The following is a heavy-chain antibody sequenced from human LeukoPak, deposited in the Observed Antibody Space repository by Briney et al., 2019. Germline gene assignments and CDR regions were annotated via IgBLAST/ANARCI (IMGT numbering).Heavy chain of an antibody. J-gene: IGHJ4*02. CDR1: GYTFINYY. Sequence: ASVKVSCKASGYTFINYYMHWVRQAPGQGLEWMGIINPSGGSTSYAQKFQGRVTMTRDTSTSTVYMELRSLRSDDTAVYYCARYYYGSGSYYGGFDYWGQGTLVTVSS. CDR3: ARYYYGSGSYYGGFDY. CDR2: INPSGGST. D-gene: IGHD3-10*01. V-gene: IGHV1-46*01.